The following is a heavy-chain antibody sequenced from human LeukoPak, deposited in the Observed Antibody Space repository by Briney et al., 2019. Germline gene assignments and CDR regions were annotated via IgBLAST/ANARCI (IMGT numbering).Heavy chain of an antibody. Sequence: SETLSLTCTVSGGSISRYYWSWLRQPAGKGLEWIGRIYTSGSTNSNPSLKSRVTMSVDTSKNQLSLKLSSVTAADTAVYYCARDIAQLPVYNWFDPWGQGTLVTVSS. CDR3: ARDIAQLPVYNWFDP. J-gene: IGHJ5*02. CDR1: GGSISRYY. D-gene: IGHD1-1*01. V-gene: IGHV4-4*07. CDR2: IYTSGST.